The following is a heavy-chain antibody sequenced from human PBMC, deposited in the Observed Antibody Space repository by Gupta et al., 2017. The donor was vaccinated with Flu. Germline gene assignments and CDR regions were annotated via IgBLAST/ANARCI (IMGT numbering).Heavy chain of an antibody. V-gene: IGHV3-74*01. CDR3: ARDGAGDCSGGSCYSWFDP. D-gene: IGHD2-15*01. J-gene: IGHJ5*02. CDR2: IKSDGSSA. Sequence: KGRVWVSRIKSDGSSASYADSVKGRFTISRDNAKNTLYLQMNSLRAEDTAVYYCARDGAGDCSGGSCYSWFDPWGQGTLVTVSS.